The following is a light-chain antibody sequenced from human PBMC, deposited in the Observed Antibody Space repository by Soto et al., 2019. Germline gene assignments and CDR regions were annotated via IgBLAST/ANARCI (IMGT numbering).Light chain of an antibody. J-gene: IGKJ1*01. Sequence: EIVMTQSPATLSVSPGERATLSCRVSQGIKDYLAWFQQKPGQAPRLLIYGASTRATAIPARFSGSGSGTEFTLSISSLQSEDFAVYYCQQYNTWPRTFGQGTKVETK. CDR3: QQYNTWPRT. CDR2: GAS. CDR1: QGIKDY. V-gene: IGKV3-15*01.